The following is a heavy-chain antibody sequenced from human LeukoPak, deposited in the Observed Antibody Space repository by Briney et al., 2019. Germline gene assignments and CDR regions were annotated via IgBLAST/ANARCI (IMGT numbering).Heavy chain of an antibody. V-gene: IGHV4-59*01. J-gene: IGHJ3*02. CDR3: ARGLNTYYDFWSGTSGNAFDI. Sequence: SETLSLTCAVYGGSFSSYYWSWIRQPPGKGLEWIGYIYYSGSTNYNPSLKSRVTISVDLSKNQFSLKLSSVTAADTAVYYCARGLNTYYDFWSGTSGNAFDIWGQGTMVTVSS. D-gene: IGHD3-3*01. CDR1: GGSFSSYY. CDR2: IYYSGST.